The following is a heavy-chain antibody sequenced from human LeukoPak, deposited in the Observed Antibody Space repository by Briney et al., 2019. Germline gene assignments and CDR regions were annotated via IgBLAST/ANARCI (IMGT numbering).Heavy chain of an antibody. J-gene: IGHJ6*03. CDR3: AKDPPPGYYYYYMDV. CDR1: GFTFSSYG. Sequence: GGTLRLSCAASGFTFSSYGMSWVRQAPGKGLEWVSAISGSRGSTYYADSVKGRFTISRDNSKNTLYLQMNSLRAEDTAVYYCAKDPPPGYYYYYMDVWGKGTTVTISS. V-gene: IGHV3-23*01. CDR2: ISGSRGST.